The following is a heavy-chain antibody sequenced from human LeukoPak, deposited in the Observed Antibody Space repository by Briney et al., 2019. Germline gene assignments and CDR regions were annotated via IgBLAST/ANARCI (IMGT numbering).Heavy chain of an antibody. D-gene: IGHD3-10*01. CDR1: GGSFSGYY. CDR3: ARSGLFFGEYYYGSGSQAKRYYFDY. CDR2: AKHSGST. Sequence: AETLSLTCADYGGSFSGYYLRWIRQPPGKGPDRVGVAKHSGSTNYNPSLKSRVTISVDTSKNQFSLKLSSVTAADTAVYYCARSGLFFGEYYYGSGSQAKRYYFDYWGQGTLVTVSS. J-gene: IGHJ4*02. V-gene: IGHV4-34*01.